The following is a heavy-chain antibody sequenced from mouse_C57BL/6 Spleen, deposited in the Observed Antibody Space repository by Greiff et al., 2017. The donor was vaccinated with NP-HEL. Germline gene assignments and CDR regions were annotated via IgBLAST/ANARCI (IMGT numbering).Heavy chain of an antibody. V-gene: IGHV14-4*01. J-gene: IGHJ3*01. CDR2: IDPENGDT. Sequence: EVQLQQSGAELVRPGASVKLSCTASGFNIKDDYMHWVKQRPEQGLEWIGWIDPENGDTEYASKFQGKATITADTSSNTAYLQLSSLTSEDTAVYCCTRGFRFAYWGQGTLVTVSA. CDR3: TRGFRFAY. CDR1: GFNIKDDY.